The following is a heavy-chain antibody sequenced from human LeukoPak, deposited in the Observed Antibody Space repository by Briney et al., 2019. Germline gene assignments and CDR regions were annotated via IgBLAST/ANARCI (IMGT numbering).Heavy chain of an antibody. Sequence: GRSLRLSCAASGFTFSGYAMHWVRQAPGKGLEWVAVISYDGSNKYYADSVKGRFTISRDNSKNTLYLQMNSLRAEDTAVYYCARGHGDHFDYWGQGTLVTVSS. CDR2: ISYDGSNK. J-gene: IGHJ4*02. CDR1: GFTFSGYA. CDR3: ARGHGDHFDY. D-gene: IGHD4-17*01. V-gene: IGHV3-30-3*01.